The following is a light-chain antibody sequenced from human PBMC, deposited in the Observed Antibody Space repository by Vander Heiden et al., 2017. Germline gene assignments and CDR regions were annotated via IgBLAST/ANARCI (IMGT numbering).Light chain of an antibody. J-gene: IGLJ2*01. CDR3: QVWDTSSDHVV. V-gene: IGLV3-21*02. Sequence: SFVLTHPPSVSVAPGQTAKITCGGNNIGSKSVHWYQQRPGQAPVPVIYDNSDRPSGIPERFSGSNSGNAATLTISRVEDGDEADYYCQVWDTSSDHVVFGGGTKLTVL. CDR2: DNS. CDR1: NIGSKS.